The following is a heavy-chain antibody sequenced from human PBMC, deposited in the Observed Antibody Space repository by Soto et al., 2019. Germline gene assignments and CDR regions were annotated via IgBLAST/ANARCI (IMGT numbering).Heavy chain of an antibody. V-gene: IGHV4-38-2*02. CDR1: GDSITSIYH. Sequence: SETLSLTCTVSGDSITSIYHWAWIRQPPGRSLEWIASIYHSGSTYYNPSLKSRVTISVDTSKNQFSLKLSSVTAADTAVYYCARVRGFLYDSSGYYYPNDDFDIWGQGTMVTVSS. D-gene: IGHD3-22*01. CDR3: ARVRGFLYDSSGYYYPNDDFDI. J-gene: IGHJ3*02. CDR2: IYHSGST.